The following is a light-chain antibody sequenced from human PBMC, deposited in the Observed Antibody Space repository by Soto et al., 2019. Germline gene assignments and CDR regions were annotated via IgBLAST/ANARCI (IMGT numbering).Light chain of an antibody. CDR3: QPYNNWPLT. J-gene: IGKJ4*01. CDR1: QSVSSN. CDR2: AAS. V-gene: IGKV3-15*01. Sequence: EIVMTQSPATLSVSPGERATLSCRASQSVSSNLAWYQQKPGQAPRLLIYAASTRATGIPARFSGSRSGPEFTLTINSLQSEDFAIYYCQPYNNWPLTFGGGTKVDIK.